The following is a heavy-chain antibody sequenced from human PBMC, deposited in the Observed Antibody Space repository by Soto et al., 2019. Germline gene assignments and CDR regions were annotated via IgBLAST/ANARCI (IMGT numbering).Heavy chain of an antibody. CDR2: IYPGDSDT. V-gene: IGHV5-51*01. CDR3: ARGGYSSGWSQYYFDY. J-gene: IGHJ4*02. D-gene: IGHD6-19*01. CDR1: GYSFTSYW. Sequence: GESLKISCKGSGYSFTSYWIGWVRQMPGKGLEWMGIIYPGDSDTRYSPSFQGQVTISAGKSISTAYLQWSSLKASDTAMYYCARGGYSSGWSQYYFDYWGQGTLVTVSS.